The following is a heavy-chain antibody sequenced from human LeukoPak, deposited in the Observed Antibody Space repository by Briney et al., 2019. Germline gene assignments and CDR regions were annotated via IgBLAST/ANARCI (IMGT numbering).Heavy chain of an antibody. J-gene: IGHJ6*03. CDR3: ARGTTSYYYYYMDV. CDR1: GYSISSGYY. CDR2: IYHSGST. D-gene: IGHD4-11*01. V-gene: IGHV4-38-2*02. Sequence: TASETLSLTCTVSGYSISSGYYWGWIRQPPGKGLEWIGSIYHSGSTYYNPSLKSRVTISVDTSKNQFSLKLSSVTAADTAVYYCARGTTSYYYYYMDVWGKGTTVTISS.